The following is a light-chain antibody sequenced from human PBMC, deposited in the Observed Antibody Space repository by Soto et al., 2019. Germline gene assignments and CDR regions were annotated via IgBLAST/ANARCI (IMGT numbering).Light chain of an antibody. Sequence: DIQMIPSPSSLSASVGDRVTITCQASQEISNYLNWYQQKPGKAPKLLVYDASNLERGVPSRFSERGSGTDFTFTISSLQPEDFATYYCQQYDHLPRTFGRGTKVEIK. CDR1: QEISNY. J-gene: IGKJ1*01. CDR2: DAS. V-gene: IGKV1-33*01. CDR3: QQYDHLPRT.